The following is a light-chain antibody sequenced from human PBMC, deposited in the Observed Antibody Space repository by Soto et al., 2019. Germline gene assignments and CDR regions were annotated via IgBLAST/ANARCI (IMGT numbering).Light chain of an antibody. CDR2: DAS. CDR1: QSVSSS. V-gene: IGKV3-11*01. CDR3: QQRGNRPPLT. J-gene: IGKJ4*01. Sequence: EIVLTQSPATLSLSPGERATLSCRASQSVSSSLAWYQQKPGQAPRLLIYDASTRAIGIPARFSGGGSGTAFTLTISRLEPEDFAVYYCQQRGNRPPLTFGGGTKVEFK.